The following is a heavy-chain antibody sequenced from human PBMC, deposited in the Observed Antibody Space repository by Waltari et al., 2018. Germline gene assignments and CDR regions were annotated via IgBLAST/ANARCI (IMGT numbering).Heavy chain of an antibody. V-gene: IGHV1-69*10. Sequence: QVQLVQSGAEVKRPRSSVKVSCKASGGTFSSYTIGWVRQAPGQGLEWVGGIITSLGIPDYAQNSQCRLTITADESTSIVYMELSSLISEDTAVYYCARADDTPMPNDDYWGRGTPVTVSS. CDR1: GGTFSSYT. J-gene: IGHJ4*02. CDR3: ARADDTPMPNDDY. CDR2: IITSLGIP. D-gene: IGHD3-22*01.